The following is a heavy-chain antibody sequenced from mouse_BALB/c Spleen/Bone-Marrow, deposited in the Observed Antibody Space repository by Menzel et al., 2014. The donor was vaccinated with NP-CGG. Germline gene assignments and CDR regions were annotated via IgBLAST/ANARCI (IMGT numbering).Heavy chain of an antibody. CDR2: ISHGGSYT. V-gene: IGHV5-4*02. CDR1: GFTFSGYY. D-gene: IGHD1-1*01. CDR3: ARGSSYFDY. J-gene: IGHJ2*01. Sequence: EVMLVESGGGLVKSGGSLKLSCAASGFTFSGYYMYWVRQTPGKRLEWVATISHGGSYTYCPDSVKGRLTIARDNAKNNLYLQMSSLKSEDTAMYYCARGSSYFDYWGQGTTLTGSS.